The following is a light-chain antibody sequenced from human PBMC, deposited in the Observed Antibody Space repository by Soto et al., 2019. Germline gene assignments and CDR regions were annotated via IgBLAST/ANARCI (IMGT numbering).Light chain of an antibody. V-gene: IGKV3-15*01. CDR1: HSVSSK. CDR3: QQYNNWPWT. CDR2: GAS. Sequence: EIVMTQSPATLSVTSGERATLSCRASHSVSSKLAWYQRKPGQAPRLLIYGASTRATGIPARFSGSGSGTEFTLTISSLQSEDFAIYYCQQYNNWPWTLGQGTKVDI. J-gene: IGKJ1*01.